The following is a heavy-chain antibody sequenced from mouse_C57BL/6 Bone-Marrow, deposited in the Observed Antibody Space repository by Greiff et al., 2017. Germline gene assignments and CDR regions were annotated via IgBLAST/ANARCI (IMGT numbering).Heavy chain of an antibody. CDR3: AREGYSRDFDY. J-gene: IGHJ2*01. Sequence: VQLKQPGAELVMPGASVKLSCKASGYTFTSYWMHWVKQRPGQGLEWIGEIDPSDSYTNYNQKFKGKSTLTVDKSSSTAYMQLSSLTSEDSAVYYCAREGYSRDFDYWGQGTTLTVSS. CDR1: GYTFTSYW. D-gene: IGHD2-5*01. CDR2: IDPSDSYT. V-gene: IGHV1-69*01.